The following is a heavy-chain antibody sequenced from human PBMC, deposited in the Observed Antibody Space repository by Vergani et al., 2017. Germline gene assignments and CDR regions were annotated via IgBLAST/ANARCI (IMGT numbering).Heavy chain of an antibody. CDR2: VNQDGSEK. J-gene: IGHJ6*02. CDR3: VRVPLIRRGSGNYGINNYHGMDV. D-gene: IGHD3-10*01. V-gene: IGHV3-7*01. CDR1: GFISSSYW. Sequence: EGQLVESGGDWVQRGGSLRLSCAASGFISSSYWMSWVRQAPGKGLEWVAKVNQDGSEKYYVDSVRGRFTISRDNAKNSIYLKMNSLRAEDTAVYFCVRVPLIRRGSGNYGINNYHGMDVWGQGTTVIVSS.